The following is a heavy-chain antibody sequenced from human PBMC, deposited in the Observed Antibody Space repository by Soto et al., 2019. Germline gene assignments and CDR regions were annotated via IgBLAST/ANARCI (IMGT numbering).Heavy chain of an antibody. CDR3: ARRAKYIFGHYDAFDV. CDR2: IYPGDSDT. Sequence: PGESLKISCKCSGYSFTNYWIGWVRQMPGKGLKWMGIIYPGDSDTTYSPSFEGQVNISADKSISTAHLQWSSLKASDTAIYYCARRAKYIFGHYDAFDVWGKGTMVTVS. D-gene: IGHD3-3*02. J-gene: IGHJ3*01. CDR1: GYSFTNYW. V-gene: IGHV5-51*01.